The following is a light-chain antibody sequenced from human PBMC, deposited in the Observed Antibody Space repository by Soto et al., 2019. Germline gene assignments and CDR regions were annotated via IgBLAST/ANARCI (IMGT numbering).Light chain of an antibody. CDR3: QHYGSSLPWT. V-gene: IGKV3-20*01. CDR1: QGISNY. CDR2: GTS. J-gene: IGKJ1*01. Sequence: TQSPSSLSASVGDRVTITCRASQGISNYLAWYQQFPGQAPRLLIYGTSTRAAGIPDRFVGSGSGTDFSLTISRLEPEDFALYYCQHYGSSLPWTFGQGTKVEI.